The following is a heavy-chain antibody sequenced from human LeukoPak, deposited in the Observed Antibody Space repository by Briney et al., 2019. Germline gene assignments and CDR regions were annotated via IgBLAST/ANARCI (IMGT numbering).Heavy chain of an antibody. CDR3: ARDLPGSSAFDI. V-gene: IGHV3-30-3*01. CDR2: ISYDGSNK. D-gene: IGHD3-10*01. Sequence: GGSLRLSCAASGFTFSSYAMHWVRQAPGKGLEWVAVISYDGSNKYYADSVKGRFTISRDNSKNTLYLQMNSLRAEDTAVYYCARDLPGSSAFDIWGQGTMVTVSS. CDR1: GFTFSSYA. J-gene: IGHJ3*02.